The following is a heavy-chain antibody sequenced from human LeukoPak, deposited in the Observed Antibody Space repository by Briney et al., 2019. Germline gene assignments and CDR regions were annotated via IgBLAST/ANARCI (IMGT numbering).Heavy chain of an antibody. V-gene: IGHV5-51*01. Sequence: EESLKISCMGSGYSFTSYWIGWVRQMPGKGLEWMGIIYPGDSDTRYSPSFQGQVTISADKSISTAYLQWSSLKASDTAMYYCARQKGLYSAAAAGGFDYWGQGTLVTVSS. CDR1: GYSFTSYW. CDR2: IYPGDSDT. CDR3: ARQKGLYSAAAAGGFDY. J-gene: IGHJ4*02. D-gene: IGHD6-13*01.